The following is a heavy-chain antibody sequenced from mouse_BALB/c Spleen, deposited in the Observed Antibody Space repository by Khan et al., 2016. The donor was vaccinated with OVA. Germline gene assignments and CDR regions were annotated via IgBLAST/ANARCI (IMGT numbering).Heavy chain of an antibody. J-gene: IGHJ2*01. Sequence: EVQLQESGPGLVKPSQSLSLTCTVTGYSITSDYAWNWIRQFPGNKLEWMGYISYSGSTSYNPSLKSRISITRDKSKNQFFLQLNSVPTADTSAYYCARFCDYDGVLDYWGQGTTLTVSS. CDR1: GYSITSDYA. V-gene: IGHV3-2*02. CDR3: ARFCDYDGVLDY. D-gene: IGHD2-4*01. CDR2: ISYSGST.